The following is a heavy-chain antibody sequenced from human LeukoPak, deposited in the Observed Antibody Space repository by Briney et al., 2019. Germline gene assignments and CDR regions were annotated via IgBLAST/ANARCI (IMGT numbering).Heavy chain of an antibody. V-gene: IGHV1-8*03. D-gene: IGHD3-3*01. J-gene: IGHJ6*03. CDR1: GYTFTGYD. CDR3: ARVSYYDFWSGFDYYYYYMDV. Sequence: ASVKVSCKASGYTFTGYDINWVRQATGQGLEWMGWMNPNSGNTGYAQKFQGRVTITRNTSISTAYMELSSLRSEDTAVYYCARVSYYDFWSGFDYYYYYMDVWGKGTTVTVSS. CDR2: MNPNSGNT.